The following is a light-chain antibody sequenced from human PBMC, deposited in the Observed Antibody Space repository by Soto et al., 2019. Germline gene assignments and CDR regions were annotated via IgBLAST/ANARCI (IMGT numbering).Light chain of an antibody. Sequence: EIVLTQSPATLSLSPGERATLSCRASQSFSIYLAWYQQKPGQAPRLLIYGASARATGIPARFSGGGSGAEYTLTISSLQSEDFAVYYCQQYDKWPRTFGQGTKVDIK. CDR3: QQYDKWPRT. V-gene: IGKV3-15*01. J-gene: IGKJ1*01. CDR2: GAS. CDR1: QSFSIY.